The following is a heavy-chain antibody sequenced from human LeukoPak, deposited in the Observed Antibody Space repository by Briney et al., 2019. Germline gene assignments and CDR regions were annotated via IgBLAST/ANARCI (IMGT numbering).Heavy chain of an antibody. CDR3: TREDRVGGSLDA. Sequence: GGSLRLSCTASGFSFTTYWMSWVRQAPGKGLEWVASMNQDGSGRHYSDSVKGRFTISRDNAKNSVSLQMNSLRVEDTALCYCTREDRVGGSLDAWGQGTLVTVSS. CDR1: GFSFTTYW. J-gene: IGHJ5*02. D-gene: IGHD1-26*01. CDR2: MNQDGSGR. V-gene: IGHV3-7*01.